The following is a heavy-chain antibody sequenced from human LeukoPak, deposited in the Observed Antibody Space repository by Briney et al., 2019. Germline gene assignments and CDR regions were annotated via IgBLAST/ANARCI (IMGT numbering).Heavy chain of an antibody. CDR2: ISYDGSNK. D-gene: IGHD5-18*01. Sequence: GGSLRLSCAASGFTFSSYAMHWVRQAPGKGMEWVAVISYDGSNKYYADSVKGRFTISRDNAKNSLYLQMNSLRAEDTAVYYCARVVSGIQXWDHFDYWGQGTLVTVSS. CDR1: GFTFSSYA. J-gene: IGHJ4*02. V-gene: IGHV3-30-3*01. CDR3: ARVVSGIQXWDHFDY.